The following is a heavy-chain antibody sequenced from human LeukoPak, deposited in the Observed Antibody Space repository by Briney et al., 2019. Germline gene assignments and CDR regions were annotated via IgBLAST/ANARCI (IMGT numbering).Heavy chain of an antibody. Sequence: PSETLSLTCTVSGGPISSYYWNWLRQPPGKGLEWIGYIYYSGSTNYNPSLKSRVTISVDTPKNQFSLKLTSVTAADTAVYYCATHRGNWFDSWGQGTLVTVSS. CDR2: IYYSGST. CDR1: GGPISSYY. V-gene: IGHV4-59*01. CDR3: ATHRGNWFDS. J-gene: IGHJ5*01.